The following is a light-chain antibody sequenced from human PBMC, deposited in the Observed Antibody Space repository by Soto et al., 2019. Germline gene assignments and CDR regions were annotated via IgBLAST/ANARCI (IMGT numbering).Light chain of an antibody. Sequence: QSALTQPASVSGSPGQSITISCTGTSSDVGGYNYVSWYQQHPGNAPKLMIYDVSNRPSGVSNRFSGSKSGNTASLTISGLQAEDEADYYCSSYTSSITYVFGTGTKVTVL. CDR3: SSYTSSITYV. CDR2: DVS. J-gene: IGLJ1*01. V-gene: IGLV2-14*01. CDR1: SSDVGGYNY.